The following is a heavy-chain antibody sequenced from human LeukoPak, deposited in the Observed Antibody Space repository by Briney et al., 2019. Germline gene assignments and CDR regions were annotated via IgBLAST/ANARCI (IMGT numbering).Heavy chain of an antibody. CDR3: AKRGAVSRVILVGFHKQAYYFDS. Sequence: GGSLRLSCAVSGITLSNYGMSWVRQAPGKGLEWVAGISDTGGSTNYADSVKGRFTISRDNPKNTLYLQMNSLRAEDTAVYFCAKRGAVSRVILVGFHKQAYYFDSWGQGALVTVSS. D-gene: IGHD4/OR15-4a*01. J-gene: IGHJ4*02. CDR2: ISDTGGST. V-gene: IGHV3-23*01. CDR1: GITLSNYG.